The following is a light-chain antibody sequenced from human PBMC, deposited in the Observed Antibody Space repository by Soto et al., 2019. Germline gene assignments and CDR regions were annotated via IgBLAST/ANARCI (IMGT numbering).Light chain of an antibody. CDR2: TSG. J-gene: IGKJ2*01. V-gene: IGKV1-39*01. Sequence: IPMTQSPASLSASVGDRVTITCRASQRITTNLNWYQQKPGEAPKLLISTSGTLQRGVPSRFSGSGSGTDFTLTITALRPEDFATYFCQQTYSTPYTFGQGTKLEIK. CDR3: QQTYSTPYT. CDR1: QRITTN.